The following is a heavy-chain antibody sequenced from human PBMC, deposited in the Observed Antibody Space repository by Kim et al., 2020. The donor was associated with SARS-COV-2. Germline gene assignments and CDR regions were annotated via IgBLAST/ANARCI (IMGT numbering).Heavy chain of an antibody. Sequence: GGSLRLSCTASAFIFSGSKMNWVRQAPGKGLEWVSYISNTGESIYYADSVKVRFILSRDNAKNSLYLQMNSLRDEDTAVYDCARDYYDTDGYLWGQGTLVTVSS. CDR2: ISNTGESI. D-gene: IGHD3-16*01. CDR3: ARDYYDTDGYL. J-gene: IGHJ4*02. CDR1: AFIFSGSK. V-gene: IGHV3-48*02.